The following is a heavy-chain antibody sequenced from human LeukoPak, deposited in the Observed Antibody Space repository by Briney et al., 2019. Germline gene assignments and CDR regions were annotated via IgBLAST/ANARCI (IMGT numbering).Heavy chain of an antibody. CDR3: ARTTRILGASLVDY. J-gene: IGHJ4*02. D-gene: IGHD1-14*01. Sequence: GGSLRLSCAASGFHFDYYAMSWVRQPPGQGPEWVSTISGSAITTFYADAVKGRFTISRDNSQNTLFLQMNSLRADDTAVYHCARTTRILGASLVDYWGQGIEVTVSS. V-gene: IGHV3-23*01. CDR1: GFHFDYYA. CDR2: ISGSAITT.